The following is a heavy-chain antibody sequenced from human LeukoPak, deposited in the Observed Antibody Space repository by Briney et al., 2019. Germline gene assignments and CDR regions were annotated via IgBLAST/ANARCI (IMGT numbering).Heavy chain of an antibody. D-gene: IGHD6-19*01. CDR2: IYYSGST. CDR1: GGSISSYY. Sequence: SETLSLTCTVSGGSISSYYWSWIRQHPGKGLEWIGYIYYSGSTYYNPSLKSRVTISVDTSKNQFSLKLSSVTAADTAVYYCARAGGSVKHYFDYWGQGTLVTVSS. V-gene: IGHV4-59*06. J-gene: IGHJ4*02. CDR3: ARAGGSVKHYFDY.